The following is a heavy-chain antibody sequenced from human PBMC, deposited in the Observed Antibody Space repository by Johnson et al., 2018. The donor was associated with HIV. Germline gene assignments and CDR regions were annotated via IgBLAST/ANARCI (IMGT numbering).Heavy chain of an antibody. V-gene: IGHV3-13*01. J-gene: IGHJ3*02. CDR1: GFTFSDYD. Sequence: VQLVESGGGLVQPGGSLRLSCAASGFTFSDYDIHWVRQGIGKGLEWVSAIGTAGDTYYPDSVKGRFTISRENAKNSLYLQMNSLRAGDTAVYYCARVEQRSGYYRGGFDMWGQGTMVTVSS. D-gene: IGHD3-3*01. CDR3: ARVEQRSGYYRGGFDM. CDR2: IGTAGDT.